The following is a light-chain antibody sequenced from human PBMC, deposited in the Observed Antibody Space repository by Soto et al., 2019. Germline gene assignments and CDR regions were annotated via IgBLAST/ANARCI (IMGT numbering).Light chain of an antibody. CDR3: QQYGDSSYT. Sequence: EIVLPQSPGTLSLSPGEGAALSCRASQTVSTTYLAWYQQKPGQAPRLLIYGTSSRVTGIPDRFSGSGSGTDFTLTISRLEPEDFAVYYCQQYGDSSYTFGQGTKLEI. J-gene: IGKJ2*01. CDR1: QTVSTTY. V-gene: IGKV3-20*01. CDR2: GTS.